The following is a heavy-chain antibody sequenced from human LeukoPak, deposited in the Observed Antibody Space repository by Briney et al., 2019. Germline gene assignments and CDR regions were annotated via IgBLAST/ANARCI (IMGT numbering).Heavy chain of an antibody. Sequence: PGGSLRLSCAASGFTFSTYGMHWVRQAPGKGLEWVAFVQYDGGNEYYADSVKGRFTISRDNSKNTLYLQMNSLRAEDTAVYYCAPTGTTGFGYFDYWGQGTLVTVSS. CDR1: GFTFSTYG. CDR2: VQYDGGNE. CDR3: APTGTTGFGYFDY. D-gene: IGHD1-1*01. V-gene: IGHV3-30*02. J-gene: IGHJ4*02.